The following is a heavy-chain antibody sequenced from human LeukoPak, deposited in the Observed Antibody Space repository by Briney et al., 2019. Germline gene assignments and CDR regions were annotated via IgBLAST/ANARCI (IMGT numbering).Heavy chain of an antibody. V-gene: IGHV1-18*01. CDR1: GYTFTVYG. CDR3: AREAAHDYGDYVTYYYYGMDV. CDR2: ISAYNGNT. D-gene: IGHD4-17*01. Sequence: ASVKVSCKASGYTFTVYGISWVRQAPGQGLEWMGWISAYNGNTNYAQKLQGRVTMTTDTSTSTAYMELRSLRSDDTAVYYCAREAAHDYGDYVTYYYYGMDVWGQGTTVTVSS. J-gene: IGHJ6*02.